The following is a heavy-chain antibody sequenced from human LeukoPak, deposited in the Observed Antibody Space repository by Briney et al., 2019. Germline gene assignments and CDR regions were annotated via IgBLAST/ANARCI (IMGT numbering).Heavy chain of an antibody. Sequence: PSETLSLTCTVSGGSISSGSYYWSWIRQPAGKGLEWIGRIYTSGSTNYNPSLKSRVTISVDTSKNQFSLKLSSVTAADTAVYYCARGRSYRYYYYYMDVWGKGTTVTVSS. D-gene: IGHD3-16*02. V-gene: IGHV4-61*02. CDR1: GGSISSGSYY. CDR2: IYTSGST. J-gene: IGHJ6*03. CDR3: ARGRSYRYYYYYMDV.